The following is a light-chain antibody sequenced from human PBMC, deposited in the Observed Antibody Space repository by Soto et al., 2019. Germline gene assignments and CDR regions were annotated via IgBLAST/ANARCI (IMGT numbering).Light chain of an antibody. J-gene: IGKJ1*01. CDR2: RAS. CDR3: QQYHRWT. CDR1: QKIDDW. V-gene: IGKV1-5*03. Sequence: VQMTHSPSPLAASVGDRVTIICRASQKIDDWMAWYQQKPGKAPKLLIYRASYLESGVPSRFSGSGSGTEFTLTISSLEPDDFATYYCQQYHRWTFGQGTKVDIK.